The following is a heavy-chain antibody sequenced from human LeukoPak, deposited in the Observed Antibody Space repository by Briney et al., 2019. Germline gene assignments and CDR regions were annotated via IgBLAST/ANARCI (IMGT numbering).Heavy chain of an antibody. CDR1: GFTFSSYS. V-gene: IGHV3-21*04. D-gene: IGHD3-22*01. Sequence: GGSLRLSCAASGFTFSSYSMNWVRQAPGKGLELVSSISSSSSYIYYADSVKGRFTNSRDNSKNTLYLQMNSLRAEDTAVYYCAKVGYYYDSSGANTDYRGQGTLVTVSS. CDR2: ISSSSSYI. J-gene: IGHJ4*02. CDR3: AKVGYYYDSSGANTDY.